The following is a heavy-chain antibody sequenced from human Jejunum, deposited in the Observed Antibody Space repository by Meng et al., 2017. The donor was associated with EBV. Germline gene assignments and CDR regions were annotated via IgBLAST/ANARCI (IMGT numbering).Heavy chain of an antibody. Sequence: QVQLQGAGPGLVKTLGTLSLTGAVSGGSISSGYWWRWVRQPPGKGLEWIGEISHSGSAGYNPSLKSRVTITVDKSKNQFSLNLNSVTAPDTAVYYCAGASGNNYEGFDYWGQGTLVTVSS. CDR1: GGSISSGYW. V-gene: IGHV4-4*02. CDR3: AGASGNNYEGFDY. J-gene: IGHJ4*02. CDR2: ISHSGSA. D-gene: IGHD1/OR15-1a*01.